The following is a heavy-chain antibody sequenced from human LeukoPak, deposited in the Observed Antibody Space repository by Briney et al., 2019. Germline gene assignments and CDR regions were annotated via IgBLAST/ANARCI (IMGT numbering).Heavy chain of an antibody. CDR3: AREFLSDALVGSGMDV. J-gene: IGHJ6*02. V-gene: IGHV4-59*01. CDR1: GGSISSYY. CDR2: IYYSGST. Sequence: SETLSLTCIVSGGSISSYYWSWIRQPPGKGLEWIGYIYYSGSTNYNPSLKSRVTISVDTSKNQFSLKLSSVTAADTAVYYCAREFLSDALVGSGMDVWGQGTTVTVSS. D-gene: IGHD1-26*01.